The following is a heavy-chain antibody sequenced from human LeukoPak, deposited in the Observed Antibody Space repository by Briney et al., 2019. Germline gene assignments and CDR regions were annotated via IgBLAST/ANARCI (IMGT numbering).Heavy chain of an antibody. D-gene: IGHD1/OR15-1a*01. CDR1: GGSISTSNYY. V-gene: IGHV4-39*07. Sequence: PSETLSLTCTVSGGSISTSNYYWGWIRQPPGKGLEWIGNIFYSGSTYYGPSLKSRLTISLDTSRNQFSLKLNSVTAADTAVYYCAREGTDMGTYNWFDPWGQGTLVTVSS. CDR2: IFYSGST. J-gene: IGHJ5*02. CDR3: AREGTDMGTYNWFDP.